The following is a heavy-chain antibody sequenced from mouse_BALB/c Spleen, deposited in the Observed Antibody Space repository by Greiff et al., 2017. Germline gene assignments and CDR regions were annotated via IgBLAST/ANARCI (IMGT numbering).Heavy chain of an antibody. V-gene: IGHV2-9*02. CDR3: AREEAHYYGYADD. D-gene: IGHD1-2*01. J-gene: IGHJ2*01. Sequence: VKVVESGPGLVAPSQSLSITCTVSGFSLNSYGVHWVRQPPGKGLEWLGVIWAGGSTNYNSALMSRLSISKDNSKSQVFLKMNSLQTDDTAMYYCAREEAHYYGYADDWGQGTTLTVSS. CDR2: IWAGGST. CDR1: GFSLNSYG.